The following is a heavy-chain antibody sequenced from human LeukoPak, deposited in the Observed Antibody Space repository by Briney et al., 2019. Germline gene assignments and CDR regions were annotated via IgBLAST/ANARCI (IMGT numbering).Heavy chain of an antibody. J-gene: IGHJ4*02. D-gene: IGHD1-20*01. V-gene: IGHV3-74*01. CDR1: GFTFSSYW. CDR3: ARHITRAIAEDY. CDR2: INSDGSST. Sequence: GGSLRLSCAASGFTFSSYWMHWVRQAPGKGLVWVSRINSDGSSTNYADSVKGRFTFSRDNAKNTLYLQMNSLRAEDTAVYYCARHITRAIAEDYWGQGTLVTVSS.